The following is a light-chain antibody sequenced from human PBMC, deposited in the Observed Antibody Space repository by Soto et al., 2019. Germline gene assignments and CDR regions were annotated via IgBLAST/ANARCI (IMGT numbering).Light chain of an antibody. J-gene: IGKJ1*01. V-gene: IGKV1-13*02. Sequence: AIQLTQSPSSLSASVGDRVTITCRASQGIGSALAWYQQKPGKAPKLLIYDASSLESGVPSRFSGSGSGTEFTLTISSLQPDDFATYYRQQYNSYWTFGQGTKVDIK. CDR2: DAS. CDR3: QQYNSYWT. CDR1: QGIGSA.